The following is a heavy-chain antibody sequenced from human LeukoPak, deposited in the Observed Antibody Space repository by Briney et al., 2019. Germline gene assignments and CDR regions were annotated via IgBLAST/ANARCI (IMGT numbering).Heavy chain of an antibody. J-gene: IGHJ6*04. CDR2: ISSSGSTK. V-gene: IGHV3-48*03. Sequence: GGSLRLSCAASGCTFSSYEMNWVRQAPGKGLEGVSYISSSGSTKYYAGSGKGRFNIAKGRDKNSLYLQMNSLRAEDTAVYYCAELGITMIGGVWGKGTTVTISS. CDR3: AELGITMIGGV. D-gene: IGHD3-10*02. CDR1: GCTFSSYE.